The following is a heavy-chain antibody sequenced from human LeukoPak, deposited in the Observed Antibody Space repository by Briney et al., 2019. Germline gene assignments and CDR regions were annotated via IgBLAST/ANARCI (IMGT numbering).Heavy chain of an antibody. J-gene: IGHJ4*02. V-gene: IGHV4-59*01. D-gene: IGHD2-2*01. CDR3: ASGRPPGAY. CDR2: IYYSGSA. CDR1: GGSISSYY. Sequence: PSETLSLTCTVSGGSISSYYWSWIRQPPGKGLEWIGYIYYSGSANYNPSLKSRITMSVDTSKNEFSLKLSSVTAADTAVYYCASGRPPGAYWGQGTLVTVSS.